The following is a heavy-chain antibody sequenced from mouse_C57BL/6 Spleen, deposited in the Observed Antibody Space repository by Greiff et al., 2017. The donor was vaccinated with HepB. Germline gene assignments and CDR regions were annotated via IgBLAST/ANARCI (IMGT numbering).Heavy chain of an antibody. CDR2: IHPSDSYT. V-gene: IGHV1-59*01. J-gene: IGHJ4*01. D-gene: IGHD2-2*01. CDR3: ARWGYDDGYAMDY. CDR1: GYTFTSYW. Sequence: VQLQQPGAELVRPGTSVKLSCKASGYTFTSYWMHWVKQRPGQGLEWIGVIHPSDSYTNYNQKFKGKATLTVDTSSSTAYMQLSSLTSEDSAVYYCARWGYDDGYAMDYWGQGTSVTVSS.